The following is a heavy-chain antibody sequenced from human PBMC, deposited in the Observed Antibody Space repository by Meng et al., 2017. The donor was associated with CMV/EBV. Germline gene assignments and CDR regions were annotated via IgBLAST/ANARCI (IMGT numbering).Heavy chain of an antibody. Sequence: SVKVSCKASGGTFSSYAISRVRQAPGQGLEWMGGIIPIFGTANYAQKFQGRVTITTDESTSTAYMELSSLRSEDTAVYYCARAQIRGVTTFRYYYYGMDVWGQGTTVTVSS. V-gene: IGHV1-69*05. D-gene: IGHD3-10*01. CDR3: ARAQIRGVTTFRYYYYGMDV. CDR2: IIPIFGTA. CDR1: GGTFSSYA. J-gene: IGHJ6*02.